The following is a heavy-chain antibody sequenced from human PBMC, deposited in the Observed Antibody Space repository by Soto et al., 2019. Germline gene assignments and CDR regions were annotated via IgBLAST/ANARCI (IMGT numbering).Heavy chain of an antibody. CDR3: ARVVEGTVGITTVDY. D-gene: IGHD1-26*01. J-gene: IGHJ4*02. Sequence: KPSETLSLTCTVSGGSISSSYWSWIRQPAGKGLEWIGRIYTSGSTNYNPSLKSRVTMSVDTSKNQFSLQLSSVTAADTAVYYCARVVEGTVGITTVDYWGQGTLVTVSS. CDR1: GGSISSSY. V-gene: IGHV4-4*07. CDR2: IYTSGST.